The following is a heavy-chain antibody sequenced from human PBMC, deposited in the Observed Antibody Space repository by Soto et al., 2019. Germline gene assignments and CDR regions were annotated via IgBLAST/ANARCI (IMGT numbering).Heavy chain of an antibody. CDR1: GGSISGSYYY. V-gene: IGHV4-39*01. CDR2: VFYTGFT. Sequence: SETLSLTCAVSGGSISGSYYYWAWLRQSPGKGPEWIGSVFYTGFTSYNPSLESRVSVSVDTSKGQFSRKLSAVTAADTAVYYWATSQKGYNWNYFDHWGQGALVTVSS. D-gene: IGHD1-20*01. J-gene: IGHJ4*02. CDR3: ATSQKGYNWNYFDH.